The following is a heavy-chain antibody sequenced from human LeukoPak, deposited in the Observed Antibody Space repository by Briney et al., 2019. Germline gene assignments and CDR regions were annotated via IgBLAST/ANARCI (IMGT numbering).Heavy chain of an antibody. J-gene: IGHJ6*02. Sequence: GASVKVSCKASGGTFSSYAISWVRQAPGQGLEWMGGIIPIFGTANYAQKFQGRVTITADESTSTAYMELSSLRSEDTAVYYCARLNLYGSGEVNYYYYGMDVWGQGTTVTVSS. CDR2: IIPIFGTA. V-gene: IGHV1-69*01. CDR1: GGTFSSYA. D-gene: IGHD3-10*01. CDR3: ARLNLYGSGEVNYYYYGMDV.